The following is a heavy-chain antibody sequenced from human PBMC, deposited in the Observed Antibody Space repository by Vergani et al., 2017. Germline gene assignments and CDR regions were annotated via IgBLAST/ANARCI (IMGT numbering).Heavy chain of an antibody. Sequence: QVQLHESGPGLVKPSETLSLICSVSGGSISSSSYYWGWIRQPPGKGLEWIGSIYYSWSSYCNPSLKSRVTISVDTSKNQFSRKLSSVPAADTAVYYWARHLAYCGGDCYPYYYGMDVWGQGTTVTVSS. CDR2: IYYSWSS. D-gene: IGHD2-21*02. V-gene: IGHV4-39*01. J-gene: IGHJ6*02. CDR3: ARHLAYCGGDCYPYYYGMDV. CDR1: GGSISSSSYY.